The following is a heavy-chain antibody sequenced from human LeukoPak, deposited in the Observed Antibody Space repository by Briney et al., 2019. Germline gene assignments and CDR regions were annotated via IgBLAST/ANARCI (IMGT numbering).Heavy chain of an antibody. CDR2: VYDTGRT. Sequence: PSETLSLTCGVSGDSMSGYYWSWIRQPPGKGLEWIGFVYDTGRTTYPAKTNYNPSLAGRVTMSMDTSKNQFSLKLYSVTAADTAVYFCARHYLYGDSSWDSWGPGNLVIVSS. CDR3: ARHYLYGDSSWDS. CDR1: GDSMSGYY. D-gene: IGHD4-17*01. J-gene: IGHJ4*02. V-gene: IGHV4-59*08.